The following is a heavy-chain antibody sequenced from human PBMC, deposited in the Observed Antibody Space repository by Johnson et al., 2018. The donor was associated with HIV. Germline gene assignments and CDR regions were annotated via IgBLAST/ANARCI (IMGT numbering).Heavy chain of an antibody. CDR3: AKRADSTAYYYVPHGAFDL. CDR1: GFTFSSYG. V-gene: IGHV3-30*02. Sequence: VQLVESGGGVVQPGGSLRLSCAASGFTFSSYGMHWVRQAPGKGLEWVAFIRYDGSDKFYTDSVKGRFTISRDNSKNTLYLQISSLRTEDTAVYYCAKRADSTAYYYVPHGAFDLWGQGTLVTVSS. D-gene: IGHD3-22*01. J-gene: IGHJ3*01. CDR2: IRYDGSDK.